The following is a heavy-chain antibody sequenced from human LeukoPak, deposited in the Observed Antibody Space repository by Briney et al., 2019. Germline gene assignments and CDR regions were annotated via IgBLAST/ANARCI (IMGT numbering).Heavy chain of an antibody. D-gene: IGHD4/OR15-4a*01. V-gene: IGHV4-59*01. CDR3: ARGKNYGDWYFDL. CDR1: GGSTSGYY. J-gene: IGHJ2*01. Sequence: SETLSLTCTVSGGSTSGYYWNWIRLPPGRGLQWIGYVSKSWSTNYNPSLESRISISMDTSKRQLSLNLKSVTAADTGVYFCARGKNYGDWYFDLWGRGTLVTVSS. CDR2: VSKSWST.